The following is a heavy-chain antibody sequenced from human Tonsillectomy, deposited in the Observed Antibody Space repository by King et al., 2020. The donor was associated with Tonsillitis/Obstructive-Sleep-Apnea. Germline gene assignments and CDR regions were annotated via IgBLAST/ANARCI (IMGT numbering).Heavy chain of an antibody. Sequence: VQLVESGGGLVKPGGSLRLSCAASGFTFSNAWMSWVRQAPGKGLEWLGRIKSKTNGGTTDYAAPVKGRFTISRDDSKNTLYLQMKSLKTEDTAVYYCTRDGGYCSSTSCYYYYMDVWGKGTTVTVSS. J-gene: IGHJ6*03. CDR1: GFTFSNAW. CDR3: TRDGGYCSSTSCYYYYMDV. V-gene: IGHV3-15*01. CDR2: IKSKTNGGTT. D-gene: IGHD2-2*01.